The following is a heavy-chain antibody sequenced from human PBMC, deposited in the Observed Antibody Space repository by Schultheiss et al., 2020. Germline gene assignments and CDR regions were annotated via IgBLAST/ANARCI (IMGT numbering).Heavy chain of an antibody. Sequence: GGSLRLSCAASGFTFSSYSMNWVRQAPGKGLEWVSYISSSSSYIYYADSVKGRFTISRDNSKNTLYLQMNSLRAEDTAVYYCAKAGIVVVPAALPFDYWGQGTLVTVSS. V-gene: IGHV3-21*05. D-gene: IGHD2-2*01. J-gene: IGHJ4*02. CDR3: AKAGIVVVPAALPFDY. CDR1: GFTFSSYS. CDR2: ISSSSSYI.